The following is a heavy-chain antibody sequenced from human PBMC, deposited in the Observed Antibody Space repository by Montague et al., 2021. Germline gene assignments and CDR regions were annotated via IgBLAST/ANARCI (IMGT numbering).Heavy chain of an antibody. D-gene: IGHD2-2*02. V-gene: IGHV4-31*03. CDR3: ARDVGRYTYVGYFDS. Sequence: TLSLTCNVSGASFNYGDYYWTWIRQPPGKGLEWIGYIHYTGYTQYNPSLNSRLTLSVDTSKNQFSLMLNSVTAADTAVYYCARDVGRYTYVGYFDSWGQGTRVIVSS. J-gene: IGHJ4*02. CDR1: GASFNYGDYY. CDR2: IHYTGYT.